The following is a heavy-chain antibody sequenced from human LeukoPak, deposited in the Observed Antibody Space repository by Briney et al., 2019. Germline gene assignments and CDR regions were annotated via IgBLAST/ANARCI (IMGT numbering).Heavy chain of an antibody. Sequence: SQTLSLTCTVSGGSISSSSYYWGWICQPPGKGLEWIGSIYYSGSTYYNPSLKSRVTISVDTSTIQFSLKLRSVTAADTAVYYCARPRVGATGDDAFDIWGQGTMVTVSS. V-gene: IGHV4-39*01. J-gene: IGHJ3*02. CDR3: ARPRVGATGDDAFDI. CDR2: IYYSGST. D-gene: IGHD1-26*01. CDR1: GGSISSSSYY.